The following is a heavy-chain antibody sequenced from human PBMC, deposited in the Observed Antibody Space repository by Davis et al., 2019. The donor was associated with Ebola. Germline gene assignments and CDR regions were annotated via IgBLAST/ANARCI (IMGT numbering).Heavy chain of an antibody. D-gene: IGHD3-22*01. CDR1: GYTFTSYG. CDR3: ASLEYNSSGYFPGY. Sequence: ASVKVSCKASGYTFTSYGISWVRQAPGQGLEWMGWISAYNGNTNYAQKLQGRVTMTTDTSTSTAYMELRSLRSDDTAVYYCASLEYNSSGYFPGYWGQGTLVTVSS. J-gene: IGHJ4*02. CDR2: ISAYNGNT. V-gene: IGHV1-18*01.